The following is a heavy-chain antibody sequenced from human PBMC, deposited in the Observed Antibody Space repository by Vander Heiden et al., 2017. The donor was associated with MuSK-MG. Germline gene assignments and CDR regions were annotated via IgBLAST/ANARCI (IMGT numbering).Heavy chain of an antibody. CDR1: GGSISSNIYY. J-gene: IGHJ4*02. Sequence: QLQLQESGPGLVKPSETLLLTCTVSGGSISSNIYYWNWIRQPPGKGLEWIGSIYYSGRTYYSPSLKSRITMSLDTSKNQFSLKLSSVTAADTAKYYCARRRDSGSLDSWGQGTLVTVSS. CDR3: ARRRDSGSLDS. V-gene: IGHV4-39*01. CDR2: IYYSGRT. D-gene: IGHD3-10*01.